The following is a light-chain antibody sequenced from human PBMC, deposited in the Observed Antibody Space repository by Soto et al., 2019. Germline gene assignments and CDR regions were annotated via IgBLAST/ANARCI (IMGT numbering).Light chain of an antibody. CDR1: QSVSSY. J-gene: IGKJ1*01. CDR3: QKYNSALTWT. CDR2: DAS. V-gene: IGKV3-11*01. Sequence: EIVLTQSPATLSLSPGERATLSCRASQSVSSYLAWYQQKPGQAPRLLIYDASNRATGIPARFSGSGSGTDFTLTISSLEPEDFAVYYCQKYNSALTWTFGQGTKVEIK.